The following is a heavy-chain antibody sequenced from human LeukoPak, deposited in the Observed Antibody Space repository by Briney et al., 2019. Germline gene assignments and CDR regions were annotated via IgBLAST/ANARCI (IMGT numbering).Heavy chain of an antibody. CDR3: ARDRSVVGSTSPIRY. D-gene: IGHD2-2*01. Sequence: SQTLSLTCTVSGSSISSGDYYWSWIRQPPGKGLEWIGYIYYSGSTYYNPSLKSRVTISVDTSKNQFSLKLSSVTAADTAVYYCARDRSVVGSTSPIRYWGQGTLVTVSS. J-gene: IGHJ4*02. CDR2: IYYSGST. CDR1: GSSISSGDYY. V-gene: IGHV4-30-4*08.